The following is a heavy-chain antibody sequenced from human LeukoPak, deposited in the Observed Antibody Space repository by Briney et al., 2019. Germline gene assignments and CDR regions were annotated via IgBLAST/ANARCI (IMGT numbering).Heavy chain of an antibody. D-gene: IGHD3-10*01. CDR1: GHTFTSYG. Sequence: ASVKVSCKASGHTFTSYGISWVRQAPGQGLEWMGWISAYNGNTNYAQKLQGRVTMTEDTSTDTAYMELSSLRSEDTAVYYCARGSYYGPGSTADFWGQGTLVTVSS. J-gene: IGHJ4*02. CDR2: ISAYNGNT. CDR3: ARGSYYGPGSTADF. V-gene: IGHV1-18*01.